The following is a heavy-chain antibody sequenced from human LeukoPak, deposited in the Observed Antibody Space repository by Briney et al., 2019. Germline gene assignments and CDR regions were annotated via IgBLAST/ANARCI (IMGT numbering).Heavy chain of an antibody. V-gene: IGHV1-2*02. CDR1: GYTFTGYY. J-gene: IGHJ6*03. D-gene: IGHD2-2*02. Sequence: ASVKVSCKASGYTFTGYYMHWVRHAPGQGLERMGWINPNSGGTNYAQRLKVRVTMRRETSISTAYMELSRLRSDDRAVYYCAREDGYCSSTSCYTSQYYYYMDVWGKGTTVTVSS. CDR3: AREDGYCSSTSCYTSQYYYYMDV. CDR2: INPNSGGT.